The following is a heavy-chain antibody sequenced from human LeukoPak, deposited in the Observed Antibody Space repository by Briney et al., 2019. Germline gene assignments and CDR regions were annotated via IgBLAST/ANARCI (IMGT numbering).Heavy chain of an antibody. J-gene: IGHJ4*02. CDR1: GYTFTSYG. CDR2: ISAYNGNT. Sequence: GASVKVSCKASGYTFTSYGISWVRQAPGQGLEWMGWISAYNGNTNYAQKLQGRVTMTTDTSMSTAYMELRSLRSDDTAVYYCARVPYYDFWSGYYPQNLYYFDYWGQGTLVTVSS. CDR3: ARVPYYDFWSGYYPQNLYYFDY. D-gene: IGHD3-3*01. V-gene: IGHV1-18*01.